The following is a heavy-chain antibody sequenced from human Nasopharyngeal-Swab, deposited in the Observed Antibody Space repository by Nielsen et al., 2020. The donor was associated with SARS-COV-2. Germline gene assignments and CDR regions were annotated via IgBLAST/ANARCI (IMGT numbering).Heavy chain of an antibody. V-gene: IGHV2-5*01. CDR1: GFSLSTSGVG. CDR3: AHRPLAVAGSYFDY. D-gene: IGHD6-19*01. J-gene: IGHJ4*02. CDR2: IYWYDDK. Sequence: SGPPLVTPPQTPTLTYTFSGFSLSTSGVGVGWIRQPPGKALEWLALIYWYDDKRYSPSLKSRLTITKDTSKNQVVLAMTNMDPVDTATYYCAHRPLAVAGSYFDYWGQGTLVTVSS.